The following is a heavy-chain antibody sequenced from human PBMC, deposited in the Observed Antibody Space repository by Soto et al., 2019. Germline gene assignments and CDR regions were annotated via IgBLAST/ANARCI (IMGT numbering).Heavy chain of an antibody. CDR1: GYNFEGYW. D-gene: IGHD3-3*01. Sequence: GEYLKISCKGSGYNFEGYWIAWVRQMPGKGLELMGIIYPSDSDTGYRPSFQGQVTISADKSISSAYLQWSSLRASHTAMYYCARGGVSTRTFYYGGQGTPVTGSA. CDR2: IYPSDSDT. J-gene: IGHJ4*02. CDR3: ARGGVSTRTFYY. V-gene: IGHV5-51*01.